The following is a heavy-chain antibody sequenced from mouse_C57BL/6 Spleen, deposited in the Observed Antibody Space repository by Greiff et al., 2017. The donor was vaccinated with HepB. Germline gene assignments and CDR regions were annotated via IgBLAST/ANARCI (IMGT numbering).Heavy chain of an antibody. CDR1: GFTFRDYY. Sequence: DVKLVESEGGLVQPGSSMKLSCTASGFTFRDYYMAWVRQVPEKGLEWVANINYDGSSTYYLDSLKSRCIISRYNAKNILYLQMSSLKSEDTATYYCARAYYYGSSYWFAYWGQGTLVTVSA. CDR2: INYDGSST. D-gene: IGHD1-1*01. CDR3: ARAYYYGSSYWFAY. V-gene: IGHV5-16*01. J-gene: IGHJ3*01.